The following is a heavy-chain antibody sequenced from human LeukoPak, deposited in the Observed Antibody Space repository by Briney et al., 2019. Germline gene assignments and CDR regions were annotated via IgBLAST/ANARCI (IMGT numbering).Heavy chain of an antibody. CDR2: INPSGGST. Sequence: ASVKVSCKASGYTFTSYYMHWVRQAPGQGLEWMGIINPSGGSTSYAQKFQGRVTMTRDMSTSTVYMELSSLRSEDTAVYYCARADSEWLIEWGFDYWGQGTLVTFSS. CDR1: GYTFTSYY. J-gene: IGHJ4*02. V-gene: IGHV1-46*01. CDR3: ARADSEWLIEWGFDY. D-gene: IGHD6-19*01.